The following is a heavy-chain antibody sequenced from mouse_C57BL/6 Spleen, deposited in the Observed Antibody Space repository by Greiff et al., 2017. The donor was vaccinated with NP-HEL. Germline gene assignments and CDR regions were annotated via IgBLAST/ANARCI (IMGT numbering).Heavy chain of an antibody. CDR2: FYPGSGSI. Sequence: QVQLQQSGAELVKPGASVKLSCKASGFWVKQRSGQGLEWIGWFYPGSGSIKYNEKFKDKATLTADKSSSTVYMELSRLTSEDSAVYFCARHDPSYSNHGGYAMDYWGQGTSVTVSS. V-gene: IGHV1-62-2*01. CDR1: GF. J-gene: IGHJ4*01. D-gene: IGHD2-5*01. CDR3: ARHDPSYSNHGGYAMDY.